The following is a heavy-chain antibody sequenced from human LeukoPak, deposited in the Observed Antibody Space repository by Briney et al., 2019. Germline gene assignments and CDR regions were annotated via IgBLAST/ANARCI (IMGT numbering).Heavy chain of an antibody. Sequence: GGSLRLSCAASGFTFSSFGMTWVRQAPGKGLDWVSAISYGGSTYYADSVKGRFTISRDNSKNTLYLQMNSLRPEDTAVYYCAKDRTYHFDYWGQGTLVTGSS. D-gene: IGHD1-7*01. CDR3: AKDRTYHFDY. V-gene: IGHV3-23*01. CDR1: GFTFSSFG. CDR2: ISYGGST. J-gene: IGHJ4*02.